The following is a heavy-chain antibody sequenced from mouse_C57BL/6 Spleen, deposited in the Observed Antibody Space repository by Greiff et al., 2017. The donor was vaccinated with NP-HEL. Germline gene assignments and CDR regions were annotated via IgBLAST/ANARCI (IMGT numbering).Heavy chain of an antibody. V-gene: IGHV1-54*01. D-gene: IGHD2-5*01. CDR3: ARRGNPYYSNYAAMDY. CDR2: INPGSGGT. CDR1: GYAFTNYL. Sequence: QVQLQKSGAELVRPGTSVKVSCKASGYAFTNYLIEWVKQRPGQGLEWIGVINPGSGGTNYNEKFKGKATLTADKSSSTAYMQLSSLTSEDSAVYFCARRGNPYYSNYAAMDYWGQGTSVTVSS. J-gene: IGHJ4*01.